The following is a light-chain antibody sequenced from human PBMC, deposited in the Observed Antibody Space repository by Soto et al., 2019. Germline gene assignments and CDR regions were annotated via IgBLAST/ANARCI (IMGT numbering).Light chain of an antibody. CDR3: QQRNSWPPTFT. V-gene: IGKV3-11*01. CDR2: DTS. Sequence: EIVLTQSPATLSLSPGERATLSGSASQSVGSFLAWYQQKPGQAPRLLIYDTSIRATGIPARFSGSGSGTDFTLTISSLEPEDFAVYYCQQRNSWPPTFTFGQGTRLEIK. CDR1: QSVGSF. J-gene: IGKJ5*01.